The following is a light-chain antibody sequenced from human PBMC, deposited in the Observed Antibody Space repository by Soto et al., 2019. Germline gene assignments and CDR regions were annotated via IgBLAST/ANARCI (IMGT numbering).Light chain of an antibody. Sequence: VMTQSPSTLSVSPLERATLSFRASQSVSSDLAWYQQKPGQAPRLLMYGASARAAGIPARFSGSGSGTEFTLTISSLQSEDFAVYYCQQYNNWPRTFGQGTKVDIK. CDR1: QSVSSD. CDR3: QQYNNWPRT. CDR2: GAS. V-gene: IGKV3-15*01. J-gene: IGKJ1*01.